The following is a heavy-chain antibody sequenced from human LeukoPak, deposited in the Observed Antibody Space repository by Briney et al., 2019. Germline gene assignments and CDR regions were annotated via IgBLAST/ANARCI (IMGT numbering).Heavy chain of an antibody. Sequence: ASVKVPCKASGYTFTGYYMHWVRQAPGQGLEWMGWINPNSGGTNYAQKFQGWVTMTRDTSISTAYMELSRLRSDDTAVYYCARLRGYSYGDWYFDLWGRGTLVTVSS. J-gene: IGHJ2*01. V-gene: IGHV1-2*04. CDR3: ARLRGYSYGDWYFDL. D-gene: IGHD5-18*01. CDR1: GYTFTGYY. CDR2: INPNSGGT.